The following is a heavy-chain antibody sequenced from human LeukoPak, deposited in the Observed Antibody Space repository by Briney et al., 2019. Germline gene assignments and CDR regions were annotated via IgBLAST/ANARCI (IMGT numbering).Heavy chain of an antibody. CDR3: TTTLRWEGGTDY. D-gene: IGHD3-16*01. Sequence: PGGSLRLSCAASGFTFSNAWMTWVRQAPGKGLEWLGRVKSKTDGETTDYIAPVKGRFTNTREETKNTLYLQMNSLKTEDTAVYYCTTTLRWEGGTDYWGQGTLVTVSS. V-gene: IGHV3-15*01. CDR1: GFTFSNAW. CDR2: VKSKTDGETT. J-gene: IGHJ4*02.